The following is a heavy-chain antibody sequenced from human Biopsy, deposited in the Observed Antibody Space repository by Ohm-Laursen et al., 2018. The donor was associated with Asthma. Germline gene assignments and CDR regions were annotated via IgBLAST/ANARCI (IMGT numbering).Heavy chain of an antibody. CDR3: ARGLGDLDS. J-gene: IGHJ4*02. D-gene: IGHD2-21*02. CDR2: ISAYNGAT. V-gene: IGHV1-18*01. CDR1: GFTLIDYG. Sequence: ASVKVSCKASGFTLIDYGLTWVRQAPGQGLEWLGWISAYNGATNFAQKFQGRFTMTTETSTSTAFMELRRLKSDDSAVYFCARGLGDLDSWGQGSLVIVSS.